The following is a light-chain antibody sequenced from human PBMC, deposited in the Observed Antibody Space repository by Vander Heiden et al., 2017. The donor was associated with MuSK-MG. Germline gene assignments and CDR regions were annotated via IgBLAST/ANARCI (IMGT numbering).Light chain of an antibody. CDR1: QSISSY. V-gene: IGKV1-39*01. CDR2: AAS. CDR3: QQSYSTPYT. Sequence: ITCRASQSISSYLNWYQQKPGKAPKLLIYAASSLQSGVPSRFSGSGSGTDFTLTISRLQPEDFATYYCQQSYSTPYTFGQGTKLEIK. J-gene: IGKJ2*01.